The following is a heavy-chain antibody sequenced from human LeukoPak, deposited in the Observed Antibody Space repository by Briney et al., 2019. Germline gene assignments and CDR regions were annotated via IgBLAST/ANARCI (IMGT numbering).Heavy chain of an antibody. Sequence: SETLSLTCTVSGGSINSYYWSWIRQPPGKGLEWIGYIYYSGSTSYNPSLKSRVSISLDTSKNQFSLKLRSVTAADTAVYYCARDPYYYGSGSSFDYWGQGTQVTVSS. J-gene: IGHJ4*02. D-gene: IGHD3-10*01. CDR2: IYYSGST. CDR1: GGSINSYY. V-gene: IGHV4-59*01. CDR3: ARDPYYYGSGSSFDY.